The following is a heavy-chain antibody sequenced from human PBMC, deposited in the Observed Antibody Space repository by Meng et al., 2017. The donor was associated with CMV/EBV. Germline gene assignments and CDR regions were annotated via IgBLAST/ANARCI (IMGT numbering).Heavy chain of an antibody. D-gene: IGHD2-2*01. Sequence: SETLSLTCTVSGGSISSSSYYWGWIRQPPGKGLEWIGSIYYSGSTYYNPSLKSRDTISVDTSKNQFSLKLSSVTAADTAVYYCARVRCSSTSCYGDFDYWGQGTLVTVSS. CDR3: ARVRCSSTSCYGDFDY. CDR2: IYYSGST. V-gene: IGHV4-39*01. CDR1: GGSISSSSYY. J-gene: IGHJ4*02.